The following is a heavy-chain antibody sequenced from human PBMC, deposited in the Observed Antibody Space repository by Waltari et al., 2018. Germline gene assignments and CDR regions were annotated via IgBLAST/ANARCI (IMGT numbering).Heavy chain of an antibody. J-gene: IGHJ2*01. Sequence: QVQLQQWGAGLLKPSETLSLTCAVYGGSFSGFYWSWIRQPPGKGLEWIGEIDDSGNTNYNPSLKSRVTISVHASKKQFSLNVSSVTAADTAVYYCARVDSGYYALWYFDLWGRGTLVTVSS. CDR3: ARVDSGYYALWYFDL. CDR2: IDDSGNT. V-gene: IGHV4-34*01. D-gene: IGHD3-22*01. CDR1: GGSFSGFY.